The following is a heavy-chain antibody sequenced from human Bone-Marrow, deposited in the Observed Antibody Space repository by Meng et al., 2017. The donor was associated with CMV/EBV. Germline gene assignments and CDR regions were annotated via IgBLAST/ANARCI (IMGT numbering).Heavy chain of an antibody. J-gene: IGHJ1*01. Sequence: ASVKVSCKASGYTFTSYGISWVRQAPGQGLEWMGWISAYNGNTNYAQKLQGRVTMTTDTSTSTAYMELRSLRSDDTAVYYCARDLFFESSSFSELWGQGTLVTVSS. V-gene: IGHV1-18*01. CDR1: GYTFTSYG. CDR2: ISAYNGNT. D-gene: IGHD3-22*01. CDR3: ARDLFFESSSFSEL.